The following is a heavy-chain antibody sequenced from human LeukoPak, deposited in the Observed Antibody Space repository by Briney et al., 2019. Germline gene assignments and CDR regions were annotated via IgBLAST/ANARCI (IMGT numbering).Heavy chain of an antibody. Sequence: ASVKVSCKASGYTFTNYAINWVRQAPGKGLEWMGWINANTGNPTYALGFTGRFVLSWDTSVSTAYLQISSLKAEDTAVYYCARGDTGPTYNSNWYETDYWGQGTLVTVSS. V-gene: IGHV7-4-1*02. J-gene: IGHJ4*02. D-gene: IGHD6-13*01. CDR1: GYTFTNYA. CDR3: ARGDTGPTYNSNWYETDY. CDR2: INANTGNP.